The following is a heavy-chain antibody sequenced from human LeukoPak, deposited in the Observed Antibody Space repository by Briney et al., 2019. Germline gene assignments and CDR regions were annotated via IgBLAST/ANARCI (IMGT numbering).Heavy chain of an antibody. D-gene: IGHD5-12*01. CDR2: ISHSGST. Sequence: PSETLSLTCAVYGGSFSGYYWSWIRQPPGKGLEWIGEISHSGSTNYNPSLKSRVTISVDTSKNQFSLKLSSVTAADTAVYYCARQMRGYDYGDYWGQGTLVTVSS. J-gene: IGHJ4*02. V-gene: IGHV4-34*01. CDR3: ARQMRGYDYGDY. CDR1: GGSFSGYY.